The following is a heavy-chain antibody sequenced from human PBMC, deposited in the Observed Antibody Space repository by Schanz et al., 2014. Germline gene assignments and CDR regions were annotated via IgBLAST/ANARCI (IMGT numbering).Heavy chain of an antibody. V-gene: IGHV3-20*01. Sequence: EVQLVESGGGVVRPGGSLRLSCAASGFTFENYALTWVRQVPGKGLEWVSRINWSDGGSTGYADSVRGRFTISRDNAKNSLYLEMNSLRVEDTAVYHCVSSGSYSSYASWGQGTLVTVSA. D-gene: IGHD3-10*01. J-gene: IGHJ4*02. CDR1: GFTFENYA. CDR3: VSSGSYSSYAS. CDR2: INWSDGGST.